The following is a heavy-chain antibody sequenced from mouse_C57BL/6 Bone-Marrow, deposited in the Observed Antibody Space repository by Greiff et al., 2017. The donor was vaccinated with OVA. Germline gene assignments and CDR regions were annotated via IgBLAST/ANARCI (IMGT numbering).Heavy chain of an antibody. CDR2: IYPRDGST. V-gene: IGHV1-85*01. Sequence: QVQLQQSGPELVKPGASVKLSCKASGYTFTSYDINWVKQRPGQGLEWIGWIYPRDGSTKYNEKFKGKATLTVDTSSSTAYMELHSLTSEDSAVYFCARRLYGSSWRNAMDYWGQGTSVTVSS. D-gene: IGHD1-1*01. CDR3: ARRLYGSSWRNAMDY. CDR1: GYTFTSYD. J-gene: IGHJ4*01.